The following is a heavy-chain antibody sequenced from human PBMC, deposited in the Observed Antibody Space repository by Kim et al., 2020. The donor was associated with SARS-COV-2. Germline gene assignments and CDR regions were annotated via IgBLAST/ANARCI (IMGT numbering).Heavy chain of an antibody. V-gene: IGHV4-59*08. D-gene: IGHD6-19*01. J-gene: IGHJ6*01. CDR3: ARQRAGHSRGPYYYYYGM. Sequence: SETLSLTCTVSGGSISSYYWSWIRQPPGKGLEWIGYIYYSGSTNYNPSLKSRVTISVDTSKNKFSLKLSSVTAADTAAYYCARQRAGHSRGPYYYYYGM. CDR1: GGSISSYY. CDR2: IYYSGST.